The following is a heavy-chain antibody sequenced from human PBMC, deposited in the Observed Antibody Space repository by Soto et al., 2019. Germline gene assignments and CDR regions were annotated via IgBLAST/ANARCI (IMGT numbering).Heavy chain of an antibody. CDR3: ARDFYGDYSVYYYYGMDV. CDR1: GFTFSSYS. Sequence: GGSLRLSCAASGFTFSSYSMNWVRQAPGKGLEWVSSISSSSSYIYYADSVKGRFTISRDNAKNSLYLQMNSLRAEDTAVYYCARDFYGDYSVYYYYGMDVWGQGTTVTVSS. J-gene: IGHJ6*02. V-gene: IGHV3-21*01. CDR2: ISSSSSYI. D-gene: IGHD4-17*01.